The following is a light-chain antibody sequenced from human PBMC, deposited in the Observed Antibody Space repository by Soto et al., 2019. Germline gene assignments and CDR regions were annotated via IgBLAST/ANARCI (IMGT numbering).Light chain of an antibody. Sequence: QAVVTQSSSASASLGSSVKLTCTLSSGHSSYIIGWHQQQPGKAPRYLMNLEGSGSFNKGSGVPDRFSGSSSGADRYLTISNLQFEDEADYYCETWDINTHVVFGGGTKLTVL. V-gene: IGLV4-60*02. CDR2: LEGSGSF. J-gene: IGLJ2*01. CDR1: SGHSSYI. CDR3: ETWDINTHVV.